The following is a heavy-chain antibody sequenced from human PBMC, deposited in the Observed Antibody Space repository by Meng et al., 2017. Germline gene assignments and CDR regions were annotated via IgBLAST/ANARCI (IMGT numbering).Heavy chain of an antibody. J-gene: IGHJ5*02. CDR2: INHSGST. V-gene: IGHV4-34*02. D-gene: IGHD5-12*01. CDR1: GGSFSGYH. Sequence: QVQLPPLGAGLLQPSATLSLSCAFYGGSFSGYHWTWIRQPPGKGLEWIGEINHSGSTNYNPSLTSRVTISVDTSKNQFSLKLSSVTAADTAVYYCARGRDSGYDRPAPGWGFDPWGQGTLVTVSS. CDR3: ARGRDSGYDRPAPGWGFDP.